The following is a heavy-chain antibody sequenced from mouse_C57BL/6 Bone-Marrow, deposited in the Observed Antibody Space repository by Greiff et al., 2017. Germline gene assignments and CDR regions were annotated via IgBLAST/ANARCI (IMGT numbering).Heavy chain of an antibody. CDR2: ISSGGSYT. Sequence: GKVVESGGDLVKPGGSLKLSCAASGFTFSSYGMSWVRQTPDKRLEWVATISSGGSYTYYPDSVKGRFTISRDNAKNTLYLQMSSLKSEDTAMYYCARQYYGSGTWFAYWGQGTLVTVSA. CDR3: ARQYYGSGTWFAY. CDR1: GFTFSSYG. J-gene: IGHJ3*01. D-gene: IGHD1-1*01. V-gene: IGHV5-6*02.